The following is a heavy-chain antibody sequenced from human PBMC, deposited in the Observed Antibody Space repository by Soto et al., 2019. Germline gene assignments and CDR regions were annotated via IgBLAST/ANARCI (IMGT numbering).Heavy chain of an antibody. Sequence: ASVKVSCKASGYTFTSYDINWVRQATGQGLEWMGRMNPNSGNTGYVQKFQGRVIMTRNTSMSTAHMELSSLRSEDTAVYYCARSGCCTNGVPYYYGMDVWGQGTTVTVSS. CDR2: MNPNSGNT. CDR1: GYTFTSYD. CDR3: ARSGCCTNGVPYYYGMDV. D-gene: IGHD2-8*01. J-gene: IGHJ6*02. V-gene: IGHV1-8*01.